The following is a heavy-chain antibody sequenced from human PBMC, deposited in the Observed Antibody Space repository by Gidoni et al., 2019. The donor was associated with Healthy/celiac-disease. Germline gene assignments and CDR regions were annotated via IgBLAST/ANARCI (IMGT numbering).Heavy chain of an antibody. V-gene: IGHV4-34*01. J-gene: IGHJ6*02. CDR2: INHSGST. D-gene: IGHD4-4*01. Sequence: VYGGSFSGYYWSWIRQPPGKGLEWIGEINHSGSTNYNPSLKSRVTISVDTSKNQFSLKLSSVTAADTAVYYCARAYSNYDYYYYYGMDVWGQGTTVTVSS. CDR3: ARAYSNYDYYYYYGMDV. CDR1: GGSFSGYY.